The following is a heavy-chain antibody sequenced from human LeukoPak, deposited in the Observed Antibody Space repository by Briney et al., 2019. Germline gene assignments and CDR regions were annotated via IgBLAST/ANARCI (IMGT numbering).Heavy chain of an antibody. J-gene: IGHJ4*02. D-gene: IGHD6-25*01. CDR1: GFTFSSYA. V-gene: IGHV3-23*01. CDR2: ISGSGGST. Sequence: TGGSLRLSCAASGFTFSSYAMSWVRQAPGKGLEWVSAISGSGGSTYYADSVKGRFTISRDNSKNTLYLQMNSLRAEDAAVYYCAKDPDYSSGGANWGQGTLVTVSS. CDR3: AKDPDYSSGGAN.